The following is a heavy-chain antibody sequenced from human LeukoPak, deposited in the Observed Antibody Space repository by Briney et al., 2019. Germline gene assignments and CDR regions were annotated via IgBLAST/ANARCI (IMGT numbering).Heavy chain of an antibody. Sequence: SETLSLTCTVSGGSISSYYWSWIRQPPGKGLEWIGYIYYSGSTNYNPSLKSRVTMSQDTSRNQFSLKLTSVTAADTAVYYCARYTVTGTFDYWGQGSLVIVSS. V-gene: IGHV4-59*12. CDR1: GGSISSYY. CDR2: IYYSGST. J-gene: IGHJ4*02. D-gene: IGHD6-19*01. CDR3: ARYTVTGTFDY.